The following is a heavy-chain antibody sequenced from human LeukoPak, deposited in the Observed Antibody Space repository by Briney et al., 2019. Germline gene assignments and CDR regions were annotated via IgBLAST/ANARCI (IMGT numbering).Heavy chain of an antibody. J-gene: IGHJ6*02. D-gene: IGHD5-18*01. CDR1: GGSISSYY. V-gene: IGHV4-59*01. CDR2: IYYSGST. Sequence: PSETLSLTCTVPGGSISSYYWSWIRQPPGKGLEWIGYIYYSGSTNYNPSLKSRVTISVDTSKDQFSLKLSSVTAADTAVYYCAREGYSYGTYHYYYGMDVWGQGTTVTVSS. CDR3: AREGYSYGTYHYYYGMDV.